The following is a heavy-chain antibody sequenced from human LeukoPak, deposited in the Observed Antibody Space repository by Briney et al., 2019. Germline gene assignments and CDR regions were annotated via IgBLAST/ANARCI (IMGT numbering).Heavy chain of an antibody. D-gene: IGHD2-2*01. CDR1: GYSISSGYY. Sequence: TSETLSLTCTVSGYSISSGYYWGWIRQPPGKGLEWIGSIYHSGSTYYNPSLKSRVTISVDTSKNQFSLKPSSVTAADTAVYYCARDQLDYWGQGTLVTVSS. CDR2: IYHSGST. CDR3: ARDQLDY. V-gene: IGHV4-38-2*02. J-gene: IGHJ4*02.